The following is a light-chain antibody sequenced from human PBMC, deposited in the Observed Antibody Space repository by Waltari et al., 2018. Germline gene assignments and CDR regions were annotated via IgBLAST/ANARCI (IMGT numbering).Light chain of an antibody. V-gene: IGKV4-1*01. CDR2: WAS. J-gene: IGKJ2*01. CDR1: QTVLYRSSNKNY. Sequence: DIVMTQSPESLAVSLGKRATLNCTSSQTVLYRSSNKNYLAWYQVRPGKPPKLLISWASTRQSGVPDRFSGSGSGTDFTLTISSLQAEDVAVYYCQQYYSTPYTFGQGTKLEIK. CDR3: QQYYSTPYT.